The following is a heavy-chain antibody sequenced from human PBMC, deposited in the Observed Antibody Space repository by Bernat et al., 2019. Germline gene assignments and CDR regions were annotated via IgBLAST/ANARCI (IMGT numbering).Heavy chain of an antibody. J-gene: IGHJ6*02. D-gene: IGHD6-6*01. CDR1: GFTFSSYA. V-gene: IGHV3-64*01. CDR2: ISSNGGNT. CDR3: VRDHIRTIAARRDYYYYYGMDV. Sequence: VQLVESGGGLVKPGGSLRLSCAASGFTFSSYAMHWVRQAPGKGLEYVSAISSNGGNTYYANSVKGRFTISRDNSKNTLYLQMGSLRAEDMAVYYCVRDHIRTIAARRDYYYYYGMDVWGQGTTVTVSS.